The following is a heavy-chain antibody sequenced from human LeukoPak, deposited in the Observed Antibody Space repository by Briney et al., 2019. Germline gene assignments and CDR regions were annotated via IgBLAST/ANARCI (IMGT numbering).Heavy chain of an antibody. D-gene: IGHD5-12*01. V-gene: IGHV1-69*05. Sequence: SVKVSCKASGGTFSSYAISWVRQAPGHGLEWMGGIIPIFGTANYAQKFQGRVTITTDESTSTAYMELSSLRSEDTAVYYCASGGYSGYDQSYYYYYMDVWGKGTTVTVSS. CDR2: IIPIFGTA. CDR3: ASGGYSGYDQSYYYYYMDV. J-gene: IGHJ6*03. CDR1: GGTFSSYA.